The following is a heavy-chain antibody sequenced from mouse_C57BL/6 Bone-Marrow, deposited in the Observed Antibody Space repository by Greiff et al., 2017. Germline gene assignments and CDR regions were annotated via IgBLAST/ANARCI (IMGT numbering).Heavy chain of an antibody. CDR1: GYTFTDYY. D-gene: IGHD1-1*01. Sequence: VQLQQSGPELVKPGASVKISCKASGYTFTDYYMNWVKQSHGKSLEWIGDINPNNGGTSYNQKFKGKATLTVDKSSSTAYMELRSLTSEDSAVXYCARVYYYGSSFLDYWGQGTTLTVSS. CDR3: ARVYYYGSSFLDY. V-gene: IGHV1-26*01. J-gene: IGHJ2*01. CDR2: INPNNGGT.